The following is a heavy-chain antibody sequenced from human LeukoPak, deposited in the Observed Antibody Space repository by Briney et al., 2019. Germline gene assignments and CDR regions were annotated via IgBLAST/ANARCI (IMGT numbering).Heavy chain of an antibody. J-gene: IGHJ3*02. CDR1: GFTFSSYG. CDR3: AKDSGSTVGATTSGAFDI. Sequence: AGGSLRLSCAASGFTFSSYGMHWVRQAPGKGLEWVAIIRYDGSNKYYADSVKGRFTISRDNSKNTLYLQMNSLRAEDTAVYYCAKDSGSTVGATTSGAFDIWGQGTMVTVSS. CDR2: IRYDGSNK. D-gene: IGHD1-26*01. V-gene: IGHV3-30*02.